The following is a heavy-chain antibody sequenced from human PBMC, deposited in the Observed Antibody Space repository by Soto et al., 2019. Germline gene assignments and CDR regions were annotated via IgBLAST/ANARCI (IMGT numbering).Heavy chain of an antibody. CDR1: GGSISSSSYY. D-gene: IGHD3-3*01. V-gene: IGHV4-39*01. CDR2: IYYSGST. Sequence: KTPDTLSLTSTVSGGSISSSSYYWVCIRHPPGKWLEWIGSIYYSGSTYYNPSLKRRVTISVDTSKNQFSLKLSSVTAADTAVYYCARQNMGKVFGVVIIEYNDYWGQGSLVTVSS. CDR3: ARQNMGKVFGVVIIEYNDY. J-gene: IGHJ4*02.